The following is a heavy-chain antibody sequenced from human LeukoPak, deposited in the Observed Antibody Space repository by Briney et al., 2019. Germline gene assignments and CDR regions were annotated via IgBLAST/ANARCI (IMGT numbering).Heavy chain of an antibody. D-gene: IGHD3-10*01. V-gene: IGHV3-30-3*01. CDR2: ISYDGSNK. CDR3: GFSYANGAFDV. Sequence: PGGSLRLSCAASGFTFSSYAMHWVRQAPGKGLEWVAVISYDGSNKYYADSVKGRFTISRDNSKNTLYQQMNSLSADDTAVYYCGFSYANGAFDVWGQGTLVTVSS. CDR1: GFTFSSYA. J-gene: IGHJ3*01.